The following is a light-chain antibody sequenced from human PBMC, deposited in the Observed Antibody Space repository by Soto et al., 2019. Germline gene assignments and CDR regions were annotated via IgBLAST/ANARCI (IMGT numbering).Light chain of an antibody. CDR2: EVD. CDR3: SSYRRSNTLI. Sequence: QSALTQPASVSGSPGQSITISCTGTSSDVGNYNYVSWYQQHPGKGPKLIIYEVDNRAPGVSNRFSGSKSGNTASLTISGLQAEDEADYYCSSYRRSNTLIFGGGTKLTVL. J-gene: IGLJ2*01. V-gene: IGLV2-14*01. CDR1: SSDVGNYNY.